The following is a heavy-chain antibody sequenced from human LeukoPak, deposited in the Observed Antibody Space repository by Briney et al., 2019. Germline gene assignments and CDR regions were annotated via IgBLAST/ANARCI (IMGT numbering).Heavy chain of an antibody. J-gene: IGHJ6*02. CDR2: ISGSGGST. CDR1: GFTFNSYA. D-gene: IGHD3-10*01. Sequence: GGSLRLSCAASGFTFNSYAMSWVRQAPGKGLEWVSAISGSGGSTYYADSVKGRFTISRDNSKNTLYLQMNSLRAEDTAVYYCAKRGGWLDYYYGMDVWGQGTTVTVSS. CDR3: AKRGGWLDYYYGMDV. V-gene: IGHV3-23*01.